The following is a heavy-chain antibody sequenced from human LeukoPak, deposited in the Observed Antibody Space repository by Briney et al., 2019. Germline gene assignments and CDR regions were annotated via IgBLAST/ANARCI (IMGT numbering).Heavy chain of an antibody. CDR2: ISHDGRRK. Sequence: PGGSLRLSCAASGFSFISYGMHWVRQAPGKGLEWVGVISHDGRRKDYADSVKGRFTISRDNSKGTLYLQMNSLRADDTAVYYCAKRPSDYGDYVSYFDYWGQGTLVTVSS. CDR1: GFSFISYG. J-gene: IGHJ4*02. D-gene: IGHD4-17*01. CDR3: AKRPSDYGDYVSYFDY. V-gene: IGHV3-30*18.